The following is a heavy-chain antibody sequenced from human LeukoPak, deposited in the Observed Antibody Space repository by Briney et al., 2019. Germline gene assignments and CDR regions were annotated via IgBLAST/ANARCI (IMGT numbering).Heavy chain of an antibody. CDR3: ARDGSYDSSGYYRSFDY. J-gene: IGHJ4*02. V-gene: IGHV3-48*04. Sequence: PGGSLRLSCAASGFTFSSYSMNWVRQAPGKGLEWVSYISSSSSTIYYADSVKGRFTLSRDNAKNSLYLQMNSLRAEDTAVYYCARDGSYDSSGYYRSFDYWGQGTLVTVSS. CDR2: ISSSSSTI. D-gene: IGHD3-22*01. CDR1: GFTFSSYS.